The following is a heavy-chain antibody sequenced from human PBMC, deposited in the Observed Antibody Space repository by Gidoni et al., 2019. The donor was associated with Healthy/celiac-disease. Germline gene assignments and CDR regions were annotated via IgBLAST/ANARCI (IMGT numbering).Heavy chain of an antibody. CDR3: ASDSRGGY. V-gene: IGHV1-69*04. CDR1: GGTFSSYA. D-gene: IGHD2-2*01. J-gene: IGHJ4*02. Sequence: QVQLVQSGAEVKKPGSSVKVSCKASGGTFSSYAISWLRQAPGKGLEWMGRIIPTLGIANYAQKFQGRFTITADKSTSTAYMELSSLRSEDTAVYYCASDSRGGYWGQGTLVTVSS. CDR2: IIPTLGIA.